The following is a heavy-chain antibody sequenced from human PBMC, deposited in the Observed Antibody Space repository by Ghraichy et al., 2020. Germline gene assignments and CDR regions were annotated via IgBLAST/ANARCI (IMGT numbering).Heavy chain of an antibody. D-gene: IGHD2-21*01. CDR1: GFTFGSYS. CDR3: ARASGVVRFFYYDGLDV. J-gene: IGHJ6*02. V-gene: IGHV3-48*02. Sequence: GGSLNISCVGSGFTFGSYSLNWVRQSPGKGLEWVAHISSSSRTRSYADSVKGRFTVSRDNAQNSLYLQMSGLRDEDTAVYYCARASGVVRFFYYDGLDVWGQGTTFTVSS. CDR2: ISSSSRTR.